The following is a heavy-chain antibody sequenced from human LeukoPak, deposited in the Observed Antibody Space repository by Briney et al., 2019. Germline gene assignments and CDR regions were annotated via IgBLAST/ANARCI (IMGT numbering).Heavy chain of an antibody. V-gene: IGHV4-34*01. CDR2: INHSGST. Sequence: SETPSLTCTVYGGSFSGYYWSWIRQPPGKGLEWIGEINHSGSTNYNPSLKSRVTISVDTSKNQFSLKLSSVTAADTAVYYCARSLGVYGPDWFDPWGQGTLVTVSS. CDR3: ARSLGVYGPDWFDP. J-gene: IGHJ5*02. D-gene: IGHD3-16*01. CDR1: GGSFSGYY.